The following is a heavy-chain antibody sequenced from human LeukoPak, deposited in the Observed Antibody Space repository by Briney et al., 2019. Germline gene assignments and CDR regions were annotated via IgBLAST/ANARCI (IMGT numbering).Heavy chain of an antibody. Sequence: PSETLSLTCTVSGGSSSSYYWSWIRQPPGKGLEWIGYIYYSGSTNYNPSLKSRVTISVDTSKNQFSLKLSSVTAADTAVYYCARVSRTWALDYWGQGTLVTVSS. CDR2: IYYSGST. V-gene: IGHV4-59*01. CDR3: ARVSRTWALDY. CDR1: GGSSSSYY. D-gene: IGHD2-8*01. J-gene: IGHJ4*02.